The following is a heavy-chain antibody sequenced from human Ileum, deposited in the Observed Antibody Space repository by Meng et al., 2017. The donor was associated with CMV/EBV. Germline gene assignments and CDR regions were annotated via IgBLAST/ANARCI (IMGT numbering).Heavy chain of an antibody. CDR2: ISGSGGST. V-gene: IGHV3-23*01. CDR1: GFTFSSYA. CDR3: AKDNGSSSWYGHFQH. D-gene: IGHD6-13*01. Sequence: GGSLRLSWAASGFTFSSYAMSWFRQAPGKGLDWVSAISGSGGSTYYADSVKARFTISRDNSKSTVYVQVNSLRAEDPAVDYCAKDNGSSSWYGHFQHWGQGTLVTVSS. J-gene: IGHJ1*01.